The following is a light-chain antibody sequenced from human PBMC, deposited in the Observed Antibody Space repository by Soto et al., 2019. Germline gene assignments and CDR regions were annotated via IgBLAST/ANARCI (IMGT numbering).Light chain of an antibody. Sequence: DIQMTQSPSSLSASVGDRVTSTCRASQGISNYLAWYQQKPGKAPKLXICAASTLQSGVPSRFSVSGSGTDLTITISSLQPEDCETYDGQQLNTYPITFGGGTKVDIK. CDR1: QGISNY. J-gene: IGKJ4*01. CDR3: QQLNTYPIT. V-gene: IGKV1-9*01. CDR2: AAS.